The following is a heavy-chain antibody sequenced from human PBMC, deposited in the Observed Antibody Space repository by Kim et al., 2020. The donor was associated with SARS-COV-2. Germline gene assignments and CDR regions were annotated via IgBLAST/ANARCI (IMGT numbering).Heavy chain of an antibody. CDR2: ISYDGSNK. CDR1: GFTFSSYG. V-gene: IGHV3-33*05. D-gene: IGHD3-22*01. J-gene: IGHJ4*02. CDR3: ARDPNYYDSSGYTDY. Sequence: GGSLRLSCAASGFTFSSYGMHWVRQAPGKGLEWVAVISYDGSNKYYADSVKGRFTISRDNSKNTLYLQMNSLRAEDTAVYYCARDPNYYDSSGYTDYWGQGTLVTVSS.